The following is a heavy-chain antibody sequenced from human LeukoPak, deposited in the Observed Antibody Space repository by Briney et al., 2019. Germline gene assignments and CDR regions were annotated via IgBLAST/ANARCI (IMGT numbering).Heavy chain of an antibody. V-gene: IGHV1-18*01. D-gene: IGHD2-15*01. Sequence: ASVKVSCKASGYTFTSYGMSWVRQAPGQGLEWMGWINAYSGNTNYAQKLQGRVTMTTDTSTSTAYMELSRLRSDDTAVYYCAREGYCSGGSCYPGVYYYYMAVWGKGTTVTISS. CDR3: AREGYCSGGSCYPGVYYYYMAV. J-gene: IGHJ6*03. CDR1: GYTFTSYG. CDR2: INAYSGNT.